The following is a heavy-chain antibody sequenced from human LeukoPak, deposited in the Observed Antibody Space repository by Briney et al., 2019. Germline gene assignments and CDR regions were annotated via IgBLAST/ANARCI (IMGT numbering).Heavy chain of an antibody. D-gene: IGHD3-22*01. Sequence: PGGSLRLSCAGSGFMFSNHAMSWVRQAPGKGLEWVSGISTRGGGIYYADSVKGRFTISRDNSKNTLYLQMKSLRAEDTAVYYCAKDGFDYYDSSGYYYFDYWGQGTLVTVSS. CDR1: GFMFSNHA. J-gene: IGHJ4*02. V-gene: IGHV3-23*01. CDR2: ISTRGGGI. CDR3: AKDGFDYYDSSGYYYFDY.